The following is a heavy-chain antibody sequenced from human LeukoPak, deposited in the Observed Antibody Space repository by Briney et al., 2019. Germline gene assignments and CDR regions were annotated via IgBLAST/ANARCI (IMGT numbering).Heavy chain of an antibody. CDR3: ARVAYDFWSGYFAYGSSNYFDY. CDR1: GGSISTYY. CDR2: IYYSGST. Sequence: SETLSLTCTVSGGSISTYYWSWIRQPPGKGLEWIGYIYYSGSTNYNPSLKSRVTISVDTSKNQFSLKLSSVTAADTAVYYCARVAYDFWSGYFAYGSSNYFDYWGQGTLVTVSS. J-gene: IGHJ4*02. V-gene: IGHV4-59*12. D-gene: IGHD3-3*01.